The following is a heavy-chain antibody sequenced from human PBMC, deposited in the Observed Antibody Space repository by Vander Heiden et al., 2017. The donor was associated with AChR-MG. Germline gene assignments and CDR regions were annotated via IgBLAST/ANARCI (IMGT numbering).Heavy chain of an antibody. CDR3: AKDRGLVGAGPDI. CDR2: ISWNSGSI. J-gene: IGHJ3*02. Sequence: EVQLVESGGGLVQPGRSLRLSCAASGFTFDDYAMHWVRQAPGKGLEWVSGISWNSGSIGYADSVKGRFTISRDNAKNSLYLQMNSLRAEDTALYYCAKDRGLVGAGPDIWGQGTMVTVSS. D-gene: IGHD1-26*01. V-gene: IGHV3-9*01. CDR1: GFTFDDYA.